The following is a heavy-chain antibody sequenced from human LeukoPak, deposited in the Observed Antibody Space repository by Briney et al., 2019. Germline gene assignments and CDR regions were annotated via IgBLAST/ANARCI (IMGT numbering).Heavy chain of an antibody. D-gene: IGHD2-2*01. CDR3: ARAPGYCSSTSCLEGYMDV. CDR1: GFTFSDYY. J-gene: IGHJ6*03. V-gene: IGHV3-11*01. CDR2: ISSSGSTI. Sequence: GGCLRLSCAASGFTFSDYYMSWIRQAPGKGLEWVSYISSSGSTIYYADSVKGRFTISRANAKNSLNLQMNSRRAEDTAVYYCARAPGYCSSTSCLEGYMDVWGKGTTGTAS.